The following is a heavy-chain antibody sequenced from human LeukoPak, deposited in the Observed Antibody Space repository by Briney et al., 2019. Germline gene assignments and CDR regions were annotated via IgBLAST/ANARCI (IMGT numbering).Heavy chain of an antibody. Sequence: PETLSLTCTVSGGFISSHYWSWIRQPPGKGLEWIGYVYYSGTTKYNPSLKSRVTLSADTSRNQFSLKLSSVTAADTAVYYCARVGDYYDSIGYYYSHDYWGQGTLVTVSS. CDR2: VYYSGTT. J-gene: IGHJ4*02. D-gene: IGHD3-22*01. V-gene: IGHV4-59*11. CDR1: GGFISSHY. CDR3: ARVGDYYDSIGYYYSHDY.